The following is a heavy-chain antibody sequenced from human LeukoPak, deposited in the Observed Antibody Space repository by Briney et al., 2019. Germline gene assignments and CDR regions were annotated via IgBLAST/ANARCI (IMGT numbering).Heavy chain of an antibody. CDR1: GGSISSYY. V-gene: IGHV4-59*01. CDR2: IYYSGST. Sequence: SETLSLTCTVSGGSISSYYWSWIRQPPGKGLEWIGYIYYSGSTNYNPSLKSRVTISVDTSKNQFSLKLSSVTAADTAVYYCATVPLYVGYMDVWGKGTTVTVSS. CDR3: ATVPLYVGYMDV. D-gene: IGHD5/OR15-5a*01. J-gene: IGHJ6*03.